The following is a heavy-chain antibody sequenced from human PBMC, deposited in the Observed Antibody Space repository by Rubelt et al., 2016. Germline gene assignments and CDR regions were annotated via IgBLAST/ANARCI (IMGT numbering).Heavy chain of an antibody. V-gene: IGHV4-59*08. Sequence: QVQLQESGPGLVKPSETLSLTCTVSSGSISSYYWSWIRQPPGKGLEWIGYIYYSGSTYYNPSLKSRVTISVDTSKNQFSLRLSFVTAADTAVYYCARQNRYYYYGMDVWGQGTTVTVSS. CDR1: SGSISSYY. CDR2: IYYSGST. CDR3: ARQNRYYYYGMDV. J-gene: IGHJ6*02.